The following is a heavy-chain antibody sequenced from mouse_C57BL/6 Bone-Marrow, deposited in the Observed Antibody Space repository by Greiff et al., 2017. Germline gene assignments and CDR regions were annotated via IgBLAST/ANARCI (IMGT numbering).Heavy chain of an antibody. CDR1: GYTFTSYT. Sequence: VQLQQSGAELARPGASVKMSCKASGYTFTSYTMHWVKQRPGQGLEWIGYINPSSGYTKYNQKFKDKATLTADKSSSTAYMQLSSLTSEDSAVYYCARSKGYDRRYFGYWGQGTTLTVSS. V-gene: IGHV1-4*01. CDR2: INPSSGYT. CDR3: ARSKGYDRRYFGY. J-gene: IGHJ2*01. D-gene: IGHD2-2*01.